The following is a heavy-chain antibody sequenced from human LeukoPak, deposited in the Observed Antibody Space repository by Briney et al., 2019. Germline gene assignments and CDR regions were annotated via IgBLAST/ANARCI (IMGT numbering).Heavy chain of an antibody. J-gene: IGHJ4*02. CDR2: ISSGGSTT. CDR3: ARPWGATTNFDY. D-gene: IGHD5-24*01. Sequence: PGGSLRLSCAASGFTFSSQWMHWVRQAPGKGLVWVSYISSGGSTTSYADSVKGRFTISRDNAKNTLYLQMISLRAEDTAVYYCARPWGATTNFDYWGQGTLVTVSS. V-gene: IGHV3-74*01. CDR1: GFTFSSQW.